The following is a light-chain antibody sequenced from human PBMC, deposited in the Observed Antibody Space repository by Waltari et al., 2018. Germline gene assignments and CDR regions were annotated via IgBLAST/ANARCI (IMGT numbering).Light chain of an antibody. CDR2: DVD. V-gene: IGLV2-23*02. CDR1: SSDVGGYNY. J-gene: IGLJ1*01. Sequence: QSALTQPASVSGSPGPSITISCTGTSSDVGGYNYVSWYQQHPDKAPKLMIYDVDKRPSGVSIRFSGSKSGNTASLTISGLQAEDEAHYYCCSFASSGTYVFGTGTEVTVL. CDR3: CSFASSGTYV.